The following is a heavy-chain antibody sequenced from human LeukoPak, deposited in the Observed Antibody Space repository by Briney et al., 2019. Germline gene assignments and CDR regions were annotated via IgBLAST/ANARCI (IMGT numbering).Heavy chain of an antibody. V-gene: IGHV3-30*18. CDR3: AKSSGWFGGHFDY. D-gene: IGHD3-10*01. J-gene: IGHJ4*02. CDR1: GFTFSSYG. CDR2: ISYDGSNK. Sequence: GGSLRLSCAASGFTFSSYGMHWVRQAPGKGLEWVAVISYDGSNKYYADSVKGRFTISRDNSKNTLYLQMNSPRAEDTAVYCCAKSSGWFGGHFDYWGQGTLVTVSS.